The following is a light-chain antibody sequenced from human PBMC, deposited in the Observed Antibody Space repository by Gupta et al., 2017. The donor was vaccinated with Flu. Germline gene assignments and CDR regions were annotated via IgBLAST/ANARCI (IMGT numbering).Light chain of an antibody. CDR1: QSISSW. CDR3: QQYNSSSAT. Sequence: DIQMTQSPSTLSASVGDRVTITCRASQSISSWLAWYQQKPGKAPKLLIYKASRVESGVPSRFSGSGSGTEFTLTISSRQPDDFATYYCQQYNSSSATFGQGTKVEIK. CDR2: KAS. V-gene: IGKV1-5*03. J-gene: IGKJ1*01.